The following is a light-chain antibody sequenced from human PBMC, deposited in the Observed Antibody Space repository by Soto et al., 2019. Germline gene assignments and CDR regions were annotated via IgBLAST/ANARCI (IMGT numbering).Light chain of an antibody. Sequence: DIHMTQSPSSVSASVGYRVTITCRASQDISSWLAWYQQKPGKAPKIMIYDASSLESGVPSRFSGSGSGTEFNLTISSLQTEDFATYYCQQSYITPVTFGQGTKVDTK. CDR1: QDISSW. CDR3: QQSYITPVT. J-gene: IGKJ1*01. V-gene: IGKV1-12*01. CDR2: DAS.